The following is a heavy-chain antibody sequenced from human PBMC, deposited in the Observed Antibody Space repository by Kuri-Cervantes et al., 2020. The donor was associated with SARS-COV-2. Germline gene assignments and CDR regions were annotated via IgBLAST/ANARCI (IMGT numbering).Heavy chain of an antibody. J-gene: IGHJ6*02. CDR3: ARDLSCSSTSCYMHYYYGMDV. CDR2: IKQDGSEK. CDR1: GFTFSSYW. V-gene: IGHV3-7*01. Sequence: GGSLRLSCAASGFTFSSYWMSWVRQAPGKGLEWVANIKQDGSEKYYVDSVKGRFTISRDNSKNTLYLQMNSLRAEDTAVYYCARDLSCSSTSCYMHYYYGMDVWGQGTTVTVSS. D-gene: IGHD2-2*02.